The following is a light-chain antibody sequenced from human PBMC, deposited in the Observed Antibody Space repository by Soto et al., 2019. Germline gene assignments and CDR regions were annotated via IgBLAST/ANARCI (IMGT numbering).Light chain of an antibody. J-gene: IGKJ2*01. V-gene: IGKV2-28*01. CDR2: LGS. CDR3: MQALQTPPT. CDR1: QSLLHSNGYNY. Sequence: DIVRTQSPLSLPVTPGEPASISCRSSQSLLHSNGYNYLDWYLQKPGQSPQLLIYLGSNRASGVPDRFSGSGSGTDFTLKISRVEAEDFGVYYCMQALQTPPTVGQGTKLEIK.